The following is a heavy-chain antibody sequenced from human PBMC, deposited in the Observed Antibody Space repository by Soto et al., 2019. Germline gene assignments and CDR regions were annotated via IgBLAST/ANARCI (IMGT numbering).Heavy chain of an antibody. V-gene: IGHV1-8*01. Sequence: ASVKVPRKPSRYTFTRYEINLVRQATGPRIEWLGWMSLNRGNTGYAQKSQARDTMHRNTTKSTAYMELRILISEDTAVYYCARYYDFWSGYPHLTPYYYCGMDVWGRGTTVTVSS. D-gene: IGHD3-3*01. J-gene: IGHJ6*02. CDR2: MSLNRGNT. CDR1: RYTFTRYE. CDR3: ARYYDFWSGYPHLTPYYYCGMDV.